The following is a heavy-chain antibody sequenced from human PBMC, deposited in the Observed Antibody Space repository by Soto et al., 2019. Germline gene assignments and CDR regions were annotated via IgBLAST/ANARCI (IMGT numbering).Heavy chain of an antibody. Sequence: ASVKVSCKASGYTFTGYYMHWVRQAPGQGLEWMGWINPNSGGTNYAQKFQGRVTMTRDTSISTAYMGLSRLRSDDTAVYYCARATKSYYDILTGYYNGYYYYGMDVWG. CDR2: INPNSGGT. V-gene: IGHV1-2*02. D-gene: IGHD3-9*01. CDR3: ARATKSYYDILTGYYNGYYYYGMDV. CDR1: GYTFTGYY. J-gene: IGHJ6*02.